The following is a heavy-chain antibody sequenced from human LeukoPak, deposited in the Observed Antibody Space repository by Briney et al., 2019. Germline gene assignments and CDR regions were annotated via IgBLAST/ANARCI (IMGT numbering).Heavy chain of an antibody. CDR2: IYYSGST. V-gene: IGHV4-39*07. D-gene: IGHD6-13*01. Sequence: PSETLSLTCTVSGGSISSSSYYWGWIRQPPGKGLEWIGSIYYSGSTYYNPSLKSRVTISVDTSKNQFSLKLSSVTAADTAVYYCARRPRGAAAGYYFDYWGQGTLVTVSS. CDR1: GGSISSSSYY. CDR3: ARRPRGAAAGYYFDY. J-gene: IGHJ4*02.